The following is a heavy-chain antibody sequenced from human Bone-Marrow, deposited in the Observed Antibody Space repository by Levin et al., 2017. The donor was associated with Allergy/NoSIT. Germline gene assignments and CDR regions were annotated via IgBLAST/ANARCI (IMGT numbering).Heavy chain of an antibody. D-gene: IGHD2-15*01. Sequence: GESLKISCAASGFTFSDYYMSWIRQAPGKGLEWVSYISSSSSYTNYADSVKGRFTISRDNAKNSLYLQMNSLRAEDTAVYYCARAPQNPTDCSGGSCYRRRYYYMDVWGKGTTVTVSS. CDR3: ARAPQNPTDCSGGSCYRRRYYYMDV. CDR2: ISSSSSYT. J-gene: IGHJ6*03. CDR1: GFTFSDYY. V-gene: IGHV3-11*05.